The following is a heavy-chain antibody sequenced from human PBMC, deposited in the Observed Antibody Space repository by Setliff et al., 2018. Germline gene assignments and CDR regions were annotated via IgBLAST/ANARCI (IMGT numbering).Heavy chain of an antibody. D-gene: IGHD2-15*01. CDR3: ARSPAVLGIVYLDP. CDR1: GDSFNNYA. Sequence: SVKVSCKASGDSFNNYANSWVRQAPGQGLEWMGGIIPMFGTPAYAQKFQDRVTITTGESTSTAYMELDSLRSEDTAVYYCARSPAVLGIVYLDPWGQGTLVTVSS. CDR2: IIPMFGTP. V-gene: IGHV1-69*05. J-gene: IGHJ5*02.